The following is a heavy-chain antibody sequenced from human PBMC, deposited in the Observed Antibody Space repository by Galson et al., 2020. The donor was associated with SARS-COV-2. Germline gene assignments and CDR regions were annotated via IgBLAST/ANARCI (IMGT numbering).Heavy chain of an antibody. J-gene: IGHJ4*02. CDR2: IYYSGST. Sequence: ASETLSLTCTVSGGSISSGGYYWSWISQHPGKGLEWIGYIYYSGSTYYNPSLKSRVTISVDTSKNQFSLKLSSVTAADTAVYYCAREKTYYYGSGSYYTNQRAYYFDYGGQGTLVTVSS. V-gene: IGHV4-31*03. CDR3: AREKTYYYGSGSYYTNQRAYYFDY. CDR1: GGSISSGGYY. D-gene: IGHD3-10*01.